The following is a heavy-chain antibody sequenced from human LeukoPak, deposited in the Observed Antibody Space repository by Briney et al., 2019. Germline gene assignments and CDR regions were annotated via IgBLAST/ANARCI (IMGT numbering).Heavy chain of an antibody. CDR1: GFTVSSNY. Sequence: GGSLRLSCAASGFTVSSNYMSWVRQAPGKGLEWVSVIYSGGSTYYADSVKGRFTISRDNSKNTLYLQMNSLRAEDTAVYYCARGSRPTFSSSWYFDYWGQGTLVTASS. D-gene: IGHD6-13*01. J-gene: IGHJ4*02. V-gene: IGHV3-53*01. CDR3: ARGSRPTFSSSWYFDY. CDR2: IYSGGST.